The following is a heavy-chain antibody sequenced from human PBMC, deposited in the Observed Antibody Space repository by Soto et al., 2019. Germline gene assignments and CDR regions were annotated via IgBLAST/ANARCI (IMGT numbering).Heavy chain of an antibody. J-gene: IGHJ4*02. CDR2: IYFSGST. Sequence: QLQLQESGPGLVKPSETLSLTCTVSGGSISSSSYYWGWIRQPPGKGLDWIGSIYFSGSTYYNPYLKSRDTIYVDTSTNQFSLKLSSVTAADTAVYYCARHAPRRLHLGELSLFDYWGQGTLVTVSS. D-gene: IGHD3-16*02. CDR3: ARHAPRRLHLGELSLFDY. CDR1: GGSISSSSYY. V-gene: IGHV4-39*01.